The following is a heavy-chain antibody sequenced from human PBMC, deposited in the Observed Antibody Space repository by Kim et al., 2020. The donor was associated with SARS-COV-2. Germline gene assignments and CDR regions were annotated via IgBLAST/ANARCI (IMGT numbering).Heavy chain of an antibody. V-gene: IGHV4-61*01. CDR3: ARGGGYCSGGSCSQIDY. J-gene: IGHJ4*02. CDR1: GGSVSSGSYY. CDR2: IYYSGST. Sequence: SETLSLTCTVSGGSVSSGSYYWSWIRQPPGKGLEWIGYIYYSGSTNYNPSLKSRVTISVDTSKNQFSLKLSSVTAADTAVYYWARGGGYCSGGSCSQIDYWGQGTLVTVSS. D-gene: IGHD2-15*01.